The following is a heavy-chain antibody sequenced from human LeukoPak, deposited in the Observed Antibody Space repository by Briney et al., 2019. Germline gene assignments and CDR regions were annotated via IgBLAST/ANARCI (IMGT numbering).Heavy chain of an antibody. CDR3: ARLGSYHDF. D-gene: IGHD1-26*01. CDR2: VHTSGSR. Sequence: KPSETLSLTCTVSGASISHYYWSWIRQTPGRGLEWMGHVHTSGSRSYYPSLKTRLTISIDTSRSPLSLQLTCVTAADTAVYFCARLGSYHDFWGQGALVTVSS. CDR1: GASISHYY. V-gene: IGHV4-4*09. J-gene: IGHJ4*02.